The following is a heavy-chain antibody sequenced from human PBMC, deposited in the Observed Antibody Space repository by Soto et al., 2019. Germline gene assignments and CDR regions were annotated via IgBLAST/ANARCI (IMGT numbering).Heavy chain of an antibody. J-gene: IGHJ6*02. V-gene: IGHV3-53*01. Sequence: QPGGSLRLSCAASGFTVSSNYMSWVRQAPGKGLEWVSVIYSGGSTYYADSVKGRFTISRDYSKNTLFLQMNSLRAEDTAVYYCARDRIITFGGVIDFYGMDVWGQGTTVTVSS. CDR2: IYSGGST. CDR3: ARDRIITFGGVIDFYGMDV. CDR1: GFTVSSNY. D-gene: IGHD3-16*02.